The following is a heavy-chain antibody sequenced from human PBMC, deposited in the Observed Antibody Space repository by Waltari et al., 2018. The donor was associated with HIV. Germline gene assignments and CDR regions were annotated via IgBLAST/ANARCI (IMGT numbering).Heavy chain of an antibody. D-gene: IGHD6-13*01. J-gene: IGHJ4*02. CDR1: GFTLGSYG. CDR2: IWYDGSKK. CDR3: ARKYSSSWGAPFDY. Sequence: QVQLVESGGGVVQPGRSLRLSCETSGFTLGSYGMHWVRQAPGKGLEWVTVIWYDGSKKYYADSVKGRFTISRDNSKNTLYLQMNSLRIEDTAVYYCARKYSSSWGAPFDYWGQGTLVTVSS. V-gene: IGHV3-33*01.